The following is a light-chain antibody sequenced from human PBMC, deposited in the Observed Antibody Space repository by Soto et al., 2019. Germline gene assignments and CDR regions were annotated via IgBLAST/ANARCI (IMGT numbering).Light chain of an antibody. CDR3: QHYNSYAEA. CDR2: KAS. V-gene: IGKV1-5*03. Sequence: DIQMTQSPSTLSGSVGDRVTITCRASQTISSWLAWYQQKPGKAPKLLIYKASTLKSGVPSRFSGSGSGTEFSLNISSMQSDDFATYFCQHYNSYAEAFGQGNKVELK. J-gene: IGKJ1*01. CDR1: QTISSW.